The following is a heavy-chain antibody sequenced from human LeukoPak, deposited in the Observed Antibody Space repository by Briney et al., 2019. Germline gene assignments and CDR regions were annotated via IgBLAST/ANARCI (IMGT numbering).Heavy chain of an antibody. CDR1: GFTFSSYS. CDR3: ARDRLPFYDFWSGSPIDY. V-gene: IGHV3-21*01. J-gene: IGHJ4*02. D-gene: IGHD3-3*01. Sequence: GGSLRLSCAASGFTFSSYSMNWVRQAPGKGLEWVSSISSSSSYIYYADSVKGRFTISRDNAKNSLYLQMNSLRAEDTAVYYCARDRLPFYDFWSGSPIDYWGQGTLVTVSS. CDR2: ISSSSSYI.